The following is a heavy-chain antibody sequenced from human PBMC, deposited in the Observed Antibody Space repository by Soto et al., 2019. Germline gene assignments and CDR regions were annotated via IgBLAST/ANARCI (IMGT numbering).Heavy chain of an antibody. CDR2: ISSSSSYI. CDR3: ARGYCSGGSCYSLDY. CDR1: GFTFSSYS. V-gene: IGHV3-21*01. Sequence: EVQLVESGGGLVKPGGSLRLSCAASGFTFSSYSMNWVRQAPGKGLEWVSFISSSSSYIYYADSVKGRFTISRDNAKNSLYLQMNSLRAEDTAVYYCARGYCSGGSCYSLDYWGQGTLVTVSS. J-gene: IGHJ4*02. D-gene: IGHD2-15*01.